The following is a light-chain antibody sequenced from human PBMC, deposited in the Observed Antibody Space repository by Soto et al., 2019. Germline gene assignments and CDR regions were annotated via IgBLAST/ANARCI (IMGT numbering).Light chain of an antibody. CDR3: QQYNNWQWT. CDR1: QSVSSN. J-gene: IGKJ1*01. CDR2: GPS. V-gene: IGKV3-15*01. Sequence: EIVMTQSPATLSVSPGERATLSCTASQSVSSNLAWYQQKPGQAPRLLIYGPSTRATGIPARFSGSGSGTEFTLTISSLQSEDFAVYYCQQYNNWQWTFGQGTKVEIK.